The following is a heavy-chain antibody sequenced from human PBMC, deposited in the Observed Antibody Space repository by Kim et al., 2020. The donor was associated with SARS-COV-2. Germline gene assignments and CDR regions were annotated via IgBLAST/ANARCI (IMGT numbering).Heavy chain of an antibody. J-gene: IGHJ4*02. CDR1: GFTFSGSA. V-gene: IGHV3-73*01. CDR2: IRSKANSYAT. CDR3: TMSKYYDILTGYSSPYYFDY. Sequence: GGSLRLSCAASGFTFSGSAMHWVRQASGKGLEWVGRIRSKANSYATAYAASVKGRFTISRDDSKNTAYLQMNSLKTEDTAVYYCTMSKYYDILTGYSSPYYFDYWGQGTMVTVSS. D-gene: IGHD3-9*01.